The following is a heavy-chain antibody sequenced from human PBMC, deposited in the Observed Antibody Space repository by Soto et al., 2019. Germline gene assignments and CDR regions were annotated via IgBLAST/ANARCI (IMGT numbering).Heavy chain of an antibody. Sequence: EVQLVESGGGLVKPGGSLRLSCAASGFTFSSYTMNWVRQSPGKGLEWVSSISLSGSYIYYADSVKGRFAISRDNAKNSLYLQMNSLRDEDTAVYFCASDGRARSAYSSDYYYFSGMDVWGQGTTVTVSS. V-gene: IGHV3-21*01. D-gene: IGHD3-3*01. J-gene: IGHJ6*02. CDR1: GFTFSSYT. CDR3: ASDGRARSAYSSDYYYFSGMDV. CDR2: ISLSGSYI.